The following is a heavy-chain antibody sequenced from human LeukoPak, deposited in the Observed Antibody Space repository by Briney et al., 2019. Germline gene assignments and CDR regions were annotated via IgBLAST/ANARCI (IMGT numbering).Heavy chain of an antibody. J-gene: IGHJ4*02. CDR1: GGSISSSSYY. D-gene: IGHD3-16*01. CDR3: ARQVTFGYAYAYYFDF. Sequence: SETLSLTCTVSGGSISSSSYYWGWIRQPPGKGLEWIGSIYYSGSTYYNPSLKSRVTISVDTSKNQFSLKLSSVTAADTAVYYCARQVTFGYAYAYYFDFWGQGALVTVSS. CDR2: IYYSGST. V-gene: IGHV4-39*01.